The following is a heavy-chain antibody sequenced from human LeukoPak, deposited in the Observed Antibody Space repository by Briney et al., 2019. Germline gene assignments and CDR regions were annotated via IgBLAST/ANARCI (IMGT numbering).Heavy chain of an antibody. CDR2: FSGSGGST. V-gene: IGHV3-23*01. Sequence: GGSLRLSCAASGFTFSSYAMSWVRQAPGKGLEWVSAFSGSGGSTYYVDSVSGRLTISRDNSKNTLYLQMNRRRAEDTAVYYCAKRAPIMITFRPPDAFDIWGKGTMVTVSS. CDR3: AKRAPIMITFRPPDAFDI. J-gene: IGHJ3*02. D-gene: IGHD3-16*01. CDR1: GFTFSSYA.